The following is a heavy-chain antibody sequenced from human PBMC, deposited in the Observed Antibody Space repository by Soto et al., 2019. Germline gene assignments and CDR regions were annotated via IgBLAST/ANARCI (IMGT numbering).Heavy chain of an antibody. CDR3: ARGEHIVLVTELDL. D-gene: IGHD2-21*02. CDR2: IIPIFGTA. J-gene: IGHJ2*01. CDR1: GGTFSSYA. V-gene: IGHV1-69*12. Sequence: QVQLVQSGAEVKKPGSSVKVSCKASGGTFSSYAISWVRQAPGQGLVWMGGIIPIFGTANYAQKFQGRVTISEAESTSTAYMELSSLRSQDTAAYNCARGEHIVLVTELDLWGRGTLVTVSS.